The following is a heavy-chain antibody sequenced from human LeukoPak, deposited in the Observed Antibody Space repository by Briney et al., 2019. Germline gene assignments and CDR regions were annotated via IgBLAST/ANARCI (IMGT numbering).Heavy chain of an antibody. J-gene: IGHJ5*02. CDR3: ARVGDYGDYVNWFDP. CDR2: IYYSGNT. V-gene: IGHV4-39*07. CDR1: GGSISSSSYH. D-gene: IGHD4-17*01. Sequence: PSETLSLTCTVSGGSISSSSYHWGWIRQPPGKGLELIGSIYYSGNTYYNPSLKSRVTISVDTSKNQFSLKMSSVTAADTAIYYCARVGDYGDYVNWFDPWGPGTLVTVSS.